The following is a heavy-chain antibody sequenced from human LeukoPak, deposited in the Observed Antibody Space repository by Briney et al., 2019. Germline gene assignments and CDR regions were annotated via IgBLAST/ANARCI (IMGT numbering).Heavy chain of an antibody. CDR3: ARGVSVYLRKYNWFDP. D-gene: IGHD1-14*01. CDR2: ISGSGGST. CDR1: GFTFSSYA. J-gene: IGHJ5*02. Sequence: PGGSLRLSCAASGFTFSSYAMSWFRQAPGKGLEWVSAISGSGGSTYYADSVKGRFTISRDNSKNTLYLQMNSLRAEDTAVYYCARGVSVYLRKYNWFDPWGQGTLVTVSS. V-gene: IGHV3-23*01.